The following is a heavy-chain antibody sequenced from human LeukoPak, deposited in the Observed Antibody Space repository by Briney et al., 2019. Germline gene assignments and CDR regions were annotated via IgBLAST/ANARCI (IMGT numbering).Heavy chain of an antibody. CDR1: GFTFRNFG. CDR3: GRDAGIYGDSLPFDF. J-gene: IGHJ4*02. Sequence: GGSLRLSCAASGFTFRNFGMAWVRQAPGKGLEWVSNISAGGENTNYGGSEEGHFTISRDNSKNTVYLQINSVRSEDTATYFCGRDAGIYGDSLPFDFWGQGALVTVSS. V-gene: IGHV3-23*01. D-gene: IGHD4-17*01. CDR2: ISAGGENT.